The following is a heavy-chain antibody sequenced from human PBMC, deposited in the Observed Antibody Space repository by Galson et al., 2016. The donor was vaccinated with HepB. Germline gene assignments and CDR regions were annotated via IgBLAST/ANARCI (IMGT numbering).Heavy chain of an antibody. CDR1: GFTFSDVW. D-gene: IGHD3-10*01. CDR3: TTDPTGHLLSYVWFDP. CDR2: IKSKTNGGTT. Sequence: SLRLSCAASGFTFSDVWMTWVRQAPGRGLEWVGRIKSKTNGGTTDYAAPAKGRFIISRDDSKNTLYLQMNSLKTEDTGVYYCTTDPTGHLLSYVWFDPWGQGTLVTVSS. J-gene: IGHJ5*02. V-gene: IGHV3-15*01.